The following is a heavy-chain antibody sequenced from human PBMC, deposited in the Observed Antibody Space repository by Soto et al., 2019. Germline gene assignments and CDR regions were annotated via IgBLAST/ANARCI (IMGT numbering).Heavy chain of an antibody. CDR1: GGTFSSYA. J-gene: IGHJ5*02. CDR3: AREGGDITGNTSPLFWFYP. Sequence: SVKVSCKASGGTFSSYAISWVRQAPGQGLEWMGGIIPIFGTANYAQKFQGRVTITADESTSTAYMELSSLRSEDTAVYYCAREGGDITGNTSPLFWFYPWGQGTLVTVS. D-gene: IGHD1-20*01. CDR2: IIPIFGTA. V-gene: IGHV1-69*13.